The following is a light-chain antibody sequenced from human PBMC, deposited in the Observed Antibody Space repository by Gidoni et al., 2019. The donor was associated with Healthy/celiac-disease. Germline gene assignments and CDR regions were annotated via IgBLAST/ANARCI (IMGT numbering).Light chain of an antibody. CDR1: QSISSY. J-gene: IGKJ3*01. CDR3: QQSYSTPFT. CDR2: AAS. V-gene: IGKV1-39*01. Sequence: IQMTQSPSSLSASVGDRVTITCRASQSISSYLNWYQQKPGKDPKLLIYAASSLQSGVPSRFSGSGSGTDFTITISSLQPEDFATYYCQQSYSTPFTFGPGTKVEIK.